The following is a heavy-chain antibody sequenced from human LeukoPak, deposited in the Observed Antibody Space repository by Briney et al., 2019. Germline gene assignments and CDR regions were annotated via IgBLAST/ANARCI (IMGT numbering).Heavy chain of an antibody. Sequence: SETLSLTCAVYGGSFSGYYWSWIRQPPGKGLEWIGEINHSGSTNYNPSLKSRVTISVDTSKNQFSLKLSSVTAADTAVYYCARTNSGPMDVWGQGITVTVSS. V-gene: IGHV4-34*01. D-gene: IGHD4-23*01. CDR2: INHSGST. CDR3: ARTNSGPMDV. J-gene: IGHJ6*02. CDR1: GGSFSGYY.